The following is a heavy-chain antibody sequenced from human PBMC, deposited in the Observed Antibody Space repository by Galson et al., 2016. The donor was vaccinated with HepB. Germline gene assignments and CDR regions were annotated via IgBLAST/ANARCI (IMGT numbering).Heavy chain of an antibody. V-gene: IGHV5-10-1*01. CDR1: GPGHRFTTYW. Sequence: QSGAEVKKPGESLKISCKGSGPGHRFTTYWITWVRQMPGKDLEWLGRIDPSDSYTNYSPSFQGHVTISVDKSISTAYLQWSSLKASDSAMYYCARGDIVVVSAALYWYFDLWGRGTLVTVSS. CDR2: IDPSDSYT. J-gene: IGHJ2*01. CDR3: ARGDIVVVSAALYWYFDL. D-gene: IGHD2-15*01.